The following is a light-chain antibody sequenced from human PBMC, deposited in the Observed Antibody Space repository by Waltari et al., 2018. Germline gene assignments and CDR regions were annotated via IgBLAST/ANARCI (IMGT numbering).Light chain of an antibody. J-gene: IGKJ2*01. Sequence: RAHRSVDNSTFAWYQQNPGQAPRLLLYSASTRDTGVPDRISGSGSGTDFTLTINKVEAADSAVYYCQQFGGAPMYTFGQGTKVEI. CDR2: SAS. CDR3: QQFGGAPMYT. CDR1: RSVDNST. V-gene: IGKV3-20*01.